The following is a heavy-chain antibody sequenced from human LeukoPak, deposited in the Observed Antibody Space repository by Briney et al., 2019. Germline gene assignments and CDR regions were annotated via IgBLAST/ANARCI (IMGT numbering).Heavy chain of an antibody. CDR2: SRNKASSYTT. J-gene: IGHJ4*02. V-gene: IGHV3-72*01. CDR1: GVTLSDHH. Sequence: PRGSPRLSCAASGVTLSDHHMDWVRQPPGKGLEWIGRSRNKASSYTTEYAASVKGRFAISRDDSNNSLYLQMNSLKSEDTAVYYCARVRYGGYDFDQWGQGTLVTVSS. CDR3: ARVRYGGYDFDQ. D-gene: IGHD4-17*01.